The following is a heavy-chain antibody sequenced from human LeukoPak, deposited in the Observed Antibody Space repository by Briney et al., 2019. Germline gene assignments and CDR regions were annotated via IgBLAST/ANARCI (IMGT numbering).Heavy chain of an antibody. D-gene: IGHD4-17*01. Sequence: SQTLSLTCPVSCGSISTNDYFWSWIRQSPEKGLEWIGYIHYSGITNSNPSLESQLTLSVDTSKNQLSLRLTSVTAADTAVYYCARAPLTTATSDYFDLWGLGTLVTVSS. J-gene: IGHJ4*02. CDR1: CGSISTNDYF. V-gene: IGHV4-30-4*01. CDR3: ARAPLTTATSDYFDL. CDR2: IHYSGIT.